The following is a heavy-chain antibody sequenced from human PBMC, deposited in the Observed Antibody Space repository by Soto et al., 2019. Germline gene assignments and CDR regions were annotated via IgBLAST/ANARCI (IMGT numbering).Heavy chain of an antibody. V-gene: IGHV1-18*01. D-gene: IGHD6-19*01. CDR2: ITVNSGNT. J-gene: IGHJ4*02. Sequence: QVQLVQSGVEVKEPGASVKVSCKASGYSFTNYGIGWVRQAPGQGLEWMGWITVNSGNTNYPQKVQGRVTMTTDTSTNTAYMDLRSLTSDDTAVYYGGRGLGGGWYYFDYWGQGTLVTVSS. CDR3: GRGLGGGWYYFDY. CDR1: GYSFTNYG.